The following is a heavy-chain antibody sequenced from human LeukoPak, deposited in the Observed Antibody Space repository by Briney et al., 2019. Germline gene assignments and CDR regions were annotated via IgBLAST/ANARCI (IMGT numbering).Heavy chain of an antibody. CDR2: IKQDGSET. J-gene: IGHJ4*02. CDR3: ARVAGVADY. CDR1: GFTFSSYW. Sequence: PGGSLRLSCAASGFTFSSYWMHWVRQAPGKGPEWVANIKQDGSETFYVDSVKGRFSISRDNAKNSLYLQMSSLRVDDTAVYYCARVAGVADYWGQGTLVTVSS. V-gene: IGHV3-7*04.